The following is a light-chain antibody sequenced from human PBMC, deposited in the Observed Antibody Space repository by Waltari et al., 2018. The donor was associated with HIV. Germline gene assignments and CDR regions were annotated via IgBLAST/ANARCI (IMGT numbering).Light chain of an antibody. V-gene: IGKV1-33*01. J-gene: IGKJ3*01. Sequence: DIQMPQSPSSLSASVGHRVTITCPASQDIINYLNWYQQKPGKAPKRLIYDASNLETGVPSRFSGSGAGTDFTFTISSLKREDIATYYCQQYDNLPFTFGPGTKVDIK. CDR1: QDIINY. CDR3: QQYDNLPFT. CDR2: DAS.